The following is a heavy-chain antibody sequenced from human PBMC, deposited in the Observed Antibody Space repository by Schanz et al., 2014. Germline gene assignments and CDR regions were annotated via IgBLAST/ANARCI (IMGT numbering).Heavy chain of an antibody. CDR1: GGSISSFY. CDR3: ARAEINSGYARYYYGMDV. Sequence: QVQLQESGPGLVKPSETLSLTCTVSGGSISSFYWSWIRQPPGKGLEWIRYIYYSGSTNYNPSLKSRVTISVDTSKNQFSLKLSSVTAADTAVYYCARAEINSGYARYYYGMDVWGQGTTVTVSS. CDR2: IYYSGST. V-gene: IGHV4-59*01. J-gene: IGHJ6*02. D-gene: IGHD5-12*01.